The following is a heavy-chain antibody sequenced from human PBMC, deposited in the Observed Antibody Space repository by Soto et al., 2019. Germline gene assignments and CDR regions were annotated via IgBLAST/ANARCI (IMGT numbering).Heavy chain of an antibody. CDR3: ARAGSENDS. D-gene: IGHD3-10*01. CDR1: GFTFSNYW. Sequence: EVQLVESWGGLVQPGRSLRLSCAASGFTFSNYWMTWVRQAPGKGLEWVANIKEDGSERNYVESVKGRFTISRDNAKNSLYLQLNSLRAEDTAVYYCARAGSENDSWGQGTLVIVSS. V-gene: IGHV3-7*05. CDR2: IKEDGSER. J-gene: IGHJ4*02.